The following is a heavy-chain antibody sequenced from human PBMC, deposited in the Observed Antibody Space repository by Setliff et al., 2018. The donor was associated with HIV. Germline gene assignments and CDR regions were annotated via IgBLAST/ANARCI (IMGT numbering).Heavy chain of an antibody. D-gene: IGHD2-15*01. J-gene: IGHJ4*02. CDR1: GFTFSRSW. CDR3: ARLRGSLDT. Sequence: LRLSCVASGFTFSRSWMDWVRQAPGKGLEWVASMNTDGSVKYHVDSARGRFTISRGNTKNSLYLQMNSLRVEDTAVYYCARLRGSLDTWGQGTLVTVSS. CDR2: MNTDGSVK. V-gene: IGHV3-7*03.